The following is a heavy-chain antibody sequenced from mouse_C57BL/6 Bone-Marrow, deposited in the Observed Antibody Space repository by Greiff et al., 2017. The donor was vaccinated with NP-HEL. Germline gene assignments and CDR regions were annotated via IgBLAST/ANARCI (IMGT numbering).Heavy chain of an antibody. CDR1: GFNIKNTY. CDR2: IDPANGNT. V-gene: IGHV14-3*01. CDR3: ARRVTTVVAHWYFDV. J-gene: IGHJ1*03. Sequence: VQLQQSVAELVRPGASVKLSCTASGFNIKNTYMHWVKQRPEQGLEWIGRIDPANGNTKYAPKFPGQATITADPSSNTAYLQRSSLTSEDTAIYYCARRVTTVVAHWYFDVWGTGTTVTVSS. D-gene: IGHD1-1*01.